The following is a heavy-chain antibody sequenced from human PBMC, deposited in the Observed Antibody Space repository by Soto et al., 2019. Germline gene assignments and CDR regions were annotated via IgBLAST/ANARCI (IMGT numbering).Heavy chain of an antibody. V-gene: IGHV4-34*01. D-gene: IGHD1-1*01. CDR2: MSHSGGT. Sequence: QVQLQQWGAGLLKPSETLSLTCAVHGGFVSSGSYYWSWIRQPPGKGLEWIREMSHSGGTHFNPSLKRRVTISVATAKNQFSLKMSSVTAADTALYYCARVERGTATTVVDAFDIWGPRTMVTVSS. J-gene: IGHJ3*02. CDR1: GGFVSSGSYY. CDR3: ARVERGTATTVVDAFDI.